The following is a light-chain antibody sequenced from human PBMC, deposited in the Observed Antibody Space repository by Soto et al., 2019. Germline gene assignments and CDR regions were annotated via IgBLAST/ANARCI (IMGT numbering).Light chain of an antibody. CDR3: PQRQHWPPLT. J-gene: IGKJ5*01. Sequence: EVVLTQSPATLSLSPGERATLSCRASQNVNNYLVWYQQKPGQAPRLLIYDASNRATGIPARFSGSGSGTDFTLTISSLEPEDFAVYYCPQRQHWPPLTFGQGTRLESK. CDR2: DAS. CDR1: QNVNNY. V-gene: IGKV3-11*01.